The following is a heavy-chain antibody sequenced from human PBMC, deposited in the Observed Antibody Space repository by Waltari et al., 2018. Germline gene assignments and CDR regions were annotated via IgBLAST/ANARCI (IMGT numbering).Heavy chain of an antibody. CDR2: IDNSGNTV. V-gene: IGHV3-48*03. Sequence: EVQVVESGGGLVQPGGSLRLSCTASGFTFSSYELTWVRQAPGKGLEWISDIDNSGNTVYYADSVKGRFTISRDNAKNSLFLLMNSLRAEDTAVYYCARPSTEYYFYYYYMDVWGKGTTVTVS. CDR3: ARPSTEYYFYYYYMDV. J-gene: IGHJ6*03. CDR1: GFTFSSYE.